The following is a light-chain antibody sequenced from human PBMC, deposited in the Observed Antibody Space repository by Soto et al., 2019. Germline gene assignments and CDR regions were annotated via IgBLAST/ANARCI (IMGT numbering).Light chain of an antibody. Sequence: EIVLTQSPGTLSLSPGERATLSCRASQSVSSSYLAWYQQKPGQAPRLLIYGASSRATGIPDRFSGSGSETEFTLTIRSLQSEDSALYFCHQYNNWPWTFGQGTKV. CDR1: QSVSSSY. J-gene: IGKJ1*01. CDR2: GAS. CDR3: HQYNNWPWT. V-gene: IGKV3D-15*01.